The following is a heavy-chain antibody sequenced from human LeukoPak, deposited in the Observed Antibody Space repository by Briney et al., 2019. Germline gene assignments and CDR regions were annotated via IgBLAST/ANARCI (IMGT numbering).Heavy chain of an antibody. CDR2: IFHSGST. Sequence: PSETLSLTCTVSGGSISSNTYYWGWLRQPPGKELEWIGNIFHSGSTYYNPSLKSRVTISVDTSKNQLSLRLSSVTAADAAIYYCARRPSGLIAAAGIYYFDYWGQGTLVTVSS. CDR3: ARRPSGLIAAAGIYYFDY. CDR1: GGSISSNTYY. V-gene: IGHV4-39*01. D-gene: IGHD6-13*01. J-gene: IGHJ4*02.